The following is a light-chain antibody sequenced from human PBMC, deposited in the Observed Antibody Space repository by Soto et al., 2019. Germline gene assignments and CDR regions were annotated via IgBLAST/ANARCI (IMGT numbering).Light chain of an antibody. CDR1: ANNA. Sequence: QSVLTQPPSVSGAPGQRVTISCTGANNAVHWYQQVPGTAPKLLIPDDSNRPSGVPDRFSGSNSGTSASLAITGLQAEDEADYYCQSYDTSLSASVFGGGTKLTVL. CDR2: DDS. CDR3: QSYDTSLSASV. J-gene: IGLJ3*02. V-gene: IGLV1-40*01.